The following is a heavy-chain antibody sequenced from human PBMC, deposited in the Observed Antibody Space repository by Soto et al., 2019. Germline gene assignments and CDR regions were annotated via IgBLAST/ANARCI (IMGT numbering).Heavy chain of an antibody. CDR2: IIPIFGTT. D-gene: IGHD1-1*01. J-gene: IGHJ4*02. V-gene: IGHV1-69*01. CDR1: GGTFSSYP. CDR3: ARPRTTATTKGYDY. Sequence: QVQLVQSGAEVKKPGSSVRVSCKASGGTFSSYPIGWVRPAPGQGLEWMGLIIPIFGTTNYAQRFQGRVTISADESTSTAYMELSSLRYEDTAVYFCARPRTTATTKGYDYWGQGTLVTVSS.